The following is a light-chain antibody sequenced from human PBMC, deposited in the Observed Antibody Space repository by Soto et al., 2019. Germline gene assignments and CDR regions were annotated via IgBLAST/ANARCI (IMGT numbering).Light chain of an antibody. CDR3: QQRYTRPYT. CDR1: QYVAGL. J-gene: IGKJ2*01. CDR2: DTS. Sequence: ENELTQSPATLSLSPGERATLSCRASQYVAGLLAWFQQKPGQAPRLLIYDTSERATGVPARFRGSGSGTDFTLTISSLEPEDFAVYHCQQRYTRPYTFGQGTKIEFK. V-gene: IGKV3-11*01.